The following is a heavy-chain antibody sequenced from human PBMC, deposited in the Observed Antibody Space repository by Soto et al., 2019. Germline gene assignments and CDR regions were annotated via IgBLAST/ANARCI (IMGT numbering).Heavy chain of an antibody. CDR3: AKGKGTGVTRVGAFDI. Sequence: GGSLRLSCAASGFTFSSYGMHWVRQAPGKGLEWVAVISYDGSNKYYADSVKGRLTISRDNSKNTLYLQMNSLRAEDTAVYYCAKGKGTGVTRVGAFDIWGQGTMVTVSS. D-gene: IGHD2-8*02. V-gene: IGHV3-30*18. CDR2: ISYDGSNK. J-gene: IGHJ3*02. CDR1: GFTFSSYG.